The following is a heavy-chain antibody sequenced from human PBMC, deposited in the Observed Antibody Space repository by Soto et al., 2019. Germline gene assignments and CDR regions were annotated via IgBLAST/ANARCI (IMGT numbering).Heavy chain of an antibody. CDR2: ISYDGSNK. CDR3: ARSLPTGYYGMDV. CDR1: GFTFSSYA. J-gene: IGHJ6*02. Sequence: QVQLVESGGGVVQPGRSLRLPCVASGFTFSSYAMHWVRQAPGKGLEWVAVISYDGSNKYYADSVKGRFTISRDNSKNTLYLQMNSLRAEDTAVYYCARSLPTGYYGMDVWGQGTTVTVSS. V-gene: IGHV3-30-3*01.